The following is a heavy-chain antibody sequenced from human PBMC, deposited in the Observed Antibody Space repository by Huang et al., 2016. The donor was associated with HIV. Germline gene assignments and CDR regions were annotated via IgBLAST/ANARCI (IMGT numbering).Heavy chain of an antibody. CDR1: GFNFNNYD. J-gene: IGHJ4*02. Sequence: QVQLVQSGAEVKKPGASVKVSCKASGFNFNNYDFNWVGQASGKGLELMGGMNPKSGNTGYAQKFQGRVTITRNTSITTAYMELRSLRSEDTAVYYCARARGFLYDSTGYYSRYYFDSWGQGTLVTISS. CDR2: MNPKSGNT. CDR3: ARARGFLYDSTGYYSRYYFDS. V-gene: IGHV1-8*03. D-gene: IGHD3-22*01.